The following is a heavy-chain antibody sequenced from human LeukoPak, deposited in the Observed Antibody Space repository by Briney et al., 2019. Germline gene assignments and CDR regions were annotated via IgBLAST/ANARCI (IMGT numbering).Heavy chain of an antibody. J-gene: IGHJ6*04. V-gene: IGHV4-34*01. D-gene: IGHD2-15*01. Sequence: YGXSFSGYYWSWIRQPPGKGLEWIGEINHSGSTNYNPSLTSRVTISVDTSKNQFSLKLSSVTAADTAVYYCARGPHVVVVAATQGNYYYYGMDVWGKGTTVTVSS. CDR3: ARGPHVVVVAATQGNYYYYGMDV. CDR1: GXSFSGYY. CDR2: INHSGST.